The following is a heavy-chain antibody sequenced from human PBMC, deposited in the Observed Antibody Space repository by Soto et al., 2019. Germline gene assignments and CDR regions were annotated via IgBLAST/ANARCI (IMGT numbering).Heavy chain of an antibody. D-gene: IGHD2-15*01. CDR1: GGPISSGGYY. J-gene: IGHJ4*02. Sequence: QVQLQESGPGLVKPSQTLSLTCTVSGGPISSGGYYWSWIRQHPGKGLEWIGYIYYSGSTYYNPSLKSRVTMSVDTSKNQFSLKLSSVTAADTAVYYCARDTVGYCSGGSCYPHWGQGTLVTVSS. CDR3: ARDTVGYCSGGSCYPH. V-gene: IGHV4-31*03. CDR2: IYYSGST.